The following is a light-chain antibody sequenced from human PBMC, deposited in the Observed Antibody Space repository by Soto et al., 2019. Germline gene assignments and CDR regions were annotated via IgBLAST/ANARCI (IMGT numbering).Light chain of an antibody. CDR3: QQYKKWPRT. CDR2: KAS. CDR1: QSISSW. Sequence: DIQMTQSPSILSASVGDRVTITCRASQSISSWLACYQQKPGKAPNLLIYKASHLENGVPARFSGSGSGTEFTLTISSLQSEDFAVYYCQQYKKWPRTFGHGTKV. J-gene: IGKJ1*01. V-gene: IGKV1-5*03.